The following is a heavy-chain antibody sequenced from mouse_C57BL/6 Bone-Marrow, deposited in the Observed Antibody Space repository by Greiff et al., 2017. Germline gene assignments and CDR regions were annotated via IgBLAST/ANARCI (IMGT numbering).Heavy chain of an antibody. V-gene: IGHV6-3*01. Sequence: EVKLEESGGGLVQPGGSMKLSCVASGFTFSNYWMNWVRQSPEKGLEWVAQIRLKSDNYATHYAESVKGRFTISRDDSKSSVYLQMNNLRAEDTGIYYCTGRGAIYYGNWNWGQGTLVTVSA. J-gene: IGHJ3*01. CDR2: IRLKSDNYAT. CDR3: TGRGAIYYGNWN. D-gene: IGHD2-1*01. CDR1: GFTFSNYW.